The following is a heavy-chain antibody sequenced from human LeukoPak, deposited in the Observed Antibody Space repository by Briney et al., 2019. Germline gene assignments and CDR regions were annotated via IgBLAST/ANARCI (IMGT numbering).Heavy chain of an antibody. Sequence: ASVKVSCKASGYTFTSYDINWVRQAPGQGLEWMGWMDPNSGNTGYAQKFQGRVTMTRNTSISTAYMELSSLRSEDTAVYYCARLVHQQWLVPYYFDYWGQGTLVTVSS. J-gene: IGHJ4*02. D-gene: IGHD6-19*01. CDR2: MDPNSGNT. V-gene: IGHV1-8*01. CDR3: ARLVHQQWLVPYYFDY. CDR1: GYTFTSYD.